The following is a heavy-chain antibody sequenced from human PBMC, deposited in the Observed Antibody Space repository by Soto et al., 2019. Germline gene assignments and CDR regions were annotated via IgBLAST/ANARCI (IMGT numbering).Heavy chain of an antibody. CDR1: GYTFTRYY. J-gene: IGHJ4*02. Sequence: ASVKVSFKASGYTFTRYYMHWVLQAPGQGLEWMGWINPNSGGTNYAQKFQGRVTMTRDTSISTAYMELSRLRSDDTAVYYCASIVIEAGTGYWGQGTLVTVSS. CDR3: ASIVIEAGTGY. CDR2: INPNSGGT. V-gene: IGHV1-2*02. D-gene: IGHD6-19*01.